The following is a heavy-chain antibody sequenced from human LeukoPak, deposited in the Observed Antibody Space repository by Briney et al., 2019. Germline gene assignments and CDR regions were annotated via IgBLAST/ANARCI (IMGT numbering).Heavy chain of an antibody. D-gene: IGHD2-2*01. CDR3: ARAVVVPAAIGDWFDP. V-gene: IGHV4-38-2*02. CDR1: GYSISSGYY. J-gene: IGHJ5*02. CDR2: IYHSGST. Sequence: SETLSLTCTVSGYSISSGYYWGWIRQPPGKGLEWIGSIYHSGSTYYNPSLKSRVTISVDRSKNQFSLKLSSVTAADTAVYYCARAVVVPAAIGDWFDPWGQGTLVTVSS.